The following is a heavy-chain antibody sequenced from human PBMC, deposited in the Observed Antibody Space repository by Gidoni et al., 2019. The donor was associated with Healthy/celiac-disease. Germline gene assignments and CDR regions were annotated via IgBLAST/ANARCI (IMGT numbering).Heavy chain of an antibody. CDR2: INAGNGNT. J-gene: IGHJ6*02. CDR3: AREEQWLVNYYYYGMDV. CDR1: GYTFTSYA. Sequence: QVQLVQSGAEVKKPGASVKVSCKASGYTFTSYAMHWVRQAPGQRFEWMGWINAGNGNTKYSQKFQGRVTITRDTSASTAYMELSSLRSEDTAVYYCAREEQWLVNYYYYGMDVWGQGTTVTVSS. D-gene: IGHD6-19*01. V-gene: IGHV1-3*01.